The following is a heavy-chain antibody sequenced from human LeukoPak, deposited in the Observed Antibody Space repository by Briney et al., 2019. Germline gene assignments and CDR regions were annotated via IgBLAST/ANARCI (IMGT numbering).Heavy chain of an antibody. J-gene: IGHJ3*02. D-gene: IGHD3-22*01. CDR1: GGSFSGYY. CDR2: INHSGST. V-gene: IGHV4-34*01. Sequence: SETLSLTCAVYGGSFSGYYWSWIRQPPGKGLEWVGEINHSGSTNYNPSLKSRVTISVDTSKNQFSLKLNSVTAADTAVYYCAKSNGYGLIDIWGQGTMVTVSS. CDR3: AKSNGYGLIDI.